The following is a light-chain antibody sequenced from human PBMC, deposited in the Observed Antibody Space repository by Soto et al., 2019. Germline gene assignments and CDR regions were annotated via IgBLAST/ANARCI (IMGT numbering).Light chain of an antibody. V-gene: IGKV1-5*01. J-gene: IGKJ2*01. CDR1: QSISSW. CDR3: QHYDTYPYT. Sequence: DIQMTQSPSTLSASVGDRVTITCRASQSISSWLAWYQQKPGKAPKLLIYDSSSLESGVPSRFSGSGSGTEFRLTISSLQAEDFATYFCQHYDTYPYTFGQGTKVDIK. CDR2: DSS.